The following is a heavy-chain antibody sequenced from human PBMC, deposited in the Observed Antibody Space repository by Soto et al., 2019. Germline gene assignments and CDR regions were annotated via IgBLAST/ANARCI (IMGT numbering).Heavy chain of an antibody. D-gene: IGHD3-22*01. CDR2: IYHSGST. CDR3: ARLVLERYYDSSGSKGSYFDY. Sequence: PSETLSLTCAVSGGSISSSNWWSWVRQPPGKGLEWIGEIYHSGSTNYNPSLKSRVTISVDTSKNQFSLKLSSVTAADTALYYCARLVLERYYDSSGSKGSYFDYWGQGTLVTVSS. CDR1: GGSISSSNW. J-gene: IGHJ4*02. V-gene: IGHV4-4*02.